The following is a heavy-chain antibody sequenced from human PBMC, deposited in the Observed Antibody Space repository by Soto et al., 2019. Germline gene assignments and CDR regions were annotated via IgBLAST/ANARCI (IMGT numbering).Heavy chain of an antibody. CDR3: ARRQDYYDSSGYYNDAFDI. V-gene: IGHV4-39*01. Sequence: KPSETLSLTCSVSGGSLSSSSYYWGWIRQPPGKGLGWIGSIYHSGSTYYNPSLKSRVTISVDTSKNQFSLTLSSVTAADTAVYYCARRQDYYDSSGYYNDAFDIWGQGTIVTVS. J-gene: IGHJ3*02. CDR1: GGSLSSSSYY. D-gene: IGHD3-22*01. CDR2: IYHSGST.